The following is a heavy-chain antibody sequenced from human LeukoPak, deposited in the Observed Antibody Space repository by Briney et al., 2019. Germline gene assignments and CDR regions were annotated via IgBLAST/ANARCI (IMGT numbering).Heavy chain of an antibody. CDR3: ARGGCDFPYYYGMDV. Sequence: GSLRLSCAASGFTFSSYAMHWVRQAPGKGLEWVAVISYDGSNKYYADSVKGRFTISRDNSKNTLYLQMNSLRAEDTAVYYCARGGCDFPYYYGMDVWGQGTTVTVSS. D-gene: IGHD5-12*01. CDR2: ISYDGSNK. V-gene: IGHV3-30-3*01. CDR1: GFTFSSYA. J-gene: IGHJ6*02.